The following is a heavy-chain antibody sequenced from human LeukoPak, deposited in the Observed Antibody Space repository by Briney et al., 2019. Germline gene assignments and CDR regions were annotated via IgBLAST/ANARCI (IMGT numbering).Heavy chain of an antibody. J-gene: IGHJ4*02. CDR1: GFTFSSYW. CDR2: IKQDGSEK. V-gene: IGHV3-7*01. D-gene: IGHD2-15*01. Sequence: GGSLRLSCAASGFTFSSYWMSWVRQAPGKGLEWVANIKQDGSEKYYVDSVKGRFTISRDNAKNSLYLQMNSLRAEDTAVYYCARDPDCSGGSCYGPFDYWGQGTLVTVSP. CDR3: ARDPDCSGGSCYGPFDY.